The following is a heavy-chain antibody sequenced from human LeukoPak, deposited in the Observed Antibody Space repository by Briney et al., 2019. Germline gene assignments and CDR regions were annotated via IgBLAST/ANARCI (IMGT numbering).Heavy chain of an antibody. Sequence: GGSLRLSCAASGFTFSSYAMSWVRQAPGKGLEWVSAISGSGGSTYYADSVKGRFTISRDNSKNTLYLQMNSLRAGDTAIYSCVRLSGASMGTITFDSWGQGTLVAVSS. CDR1: GFTFSSYA. J-gene: IGHJ4*02. CDR3: VRLSGASMGTITFDS. D-gene: IGHD5-24*01. V-gene: IGHV3-23*01. CDR2: ISGSGGST.